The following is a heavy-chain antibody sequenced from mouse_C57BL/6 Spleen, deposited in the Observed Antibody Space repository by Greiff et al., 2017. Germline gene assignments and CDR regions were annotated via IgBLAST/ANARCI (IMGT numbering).Heavy chain of an antibody. D-gene: IGHD1-1*01. CDR2: IYPGVGDT. V-gene: IGHV1-82*01. J-gene: IGHJ3*01. CDR3: ASPHYYGSSYPAWFAY. CDR1: GYAFSSSW. Sequence: VQLQQSGPELVKPGASVKISCKASGYAFSSSWMNWVKQRPGKGLEWIGRIYPGVGDTNYNGKFKGKATRTADKSSSTAYMQLISLTSEDSAVYFCASPHYYGSSYPAWFAYWGQGTLVTVSA.